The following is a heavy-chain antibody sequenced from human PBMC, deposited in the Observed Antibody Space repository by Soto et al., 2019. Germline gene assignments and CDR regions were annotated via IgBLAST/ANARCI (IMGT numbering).Heavy chain of an antibody. V-gene: IGHV5-51*01. Sequence: PGESLKISCKGSGYSFTSYWIGWVRQMPGKGLEWMGIIYPGDSDTRYSPSFQGQVTISADKSISTAYLQWSSLKASDTAMYYCARRQGLGYSSSWFLGDWFDPWGQGTLVTVSS. D-gene: IGHD6-13*01. CDR1: GYSFTSYW. CDR3: ARRQGLGYSSSWFLGDWFDP. J-gene: IGHJ5*02. CDR2: IYPGDSDT.